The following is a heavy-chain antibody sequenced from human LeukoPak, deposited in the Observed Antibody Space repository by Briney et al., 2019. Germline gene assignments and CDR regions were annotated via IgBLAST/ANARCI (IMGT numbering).Heavy chain of an antibody. D-gene: IGHD6-13*01. J-gene: IGHJ4*02. Sequence: TGGSLRLSCAASGFTFSSYAMSWVRQAPGKGLEWVSAISGSGGSTYYADSVKGRFTISRDNSKNTLYLQMNSLRAEDTAVYYCARLPARGIAAAGSDYWGQGTLVTVSS. V-gene: IGHV3-23*01. CDR3: ARLPARGIAAAGSDY. CDR1: GFTFSSYA. CDR2: ISGSGGST.